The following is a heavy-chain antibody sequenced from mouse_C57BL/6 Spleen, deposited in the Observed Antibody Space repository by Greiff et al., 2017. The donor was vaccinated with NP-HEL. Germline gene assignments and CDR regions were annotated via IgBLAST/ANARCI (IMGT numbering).Heavy chain of an antibody. V-gene: IGHV1-55*01. Sequence: VQLQQSGAELVKPGASVKMSCKASGYTFTSYWITWVKQRPGQGLEWIGDIYPGSGSTNYNEKFKSKATLTVDTSSSTAYMKLSSLTSEDSAVYYCARAGNYVLYAMDYWGQGTSVTVSS. CDR1: GYTFTSYW. D-gene: IGHD2-1*01. CDR3: ARAGNYVLYAMDY. J-gene: IGHJ4*01. CDR2: IYPGSGST.